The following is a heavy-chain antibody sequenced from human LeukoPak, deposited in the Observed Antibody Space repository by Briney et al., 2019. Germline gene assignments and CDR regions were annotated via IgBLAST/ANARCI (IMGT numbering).Heavy chain of an antibody. CDR1: GYTFTSYY. CDR2: INPSGGST. J-gene: IGHJ4*02. CDR3: ASQVLTDYYFDS. Sequence: ASVKVSCKASGYTFTSYYMHWVRQAPGQGLEWMGIINPSGGSTSYAQKFQGRVTMTSDTSISTAYVELSRLRSDDTAVYYCASQVLTDYYFDSWGQGTLLTVSS. D-gene: IGHD2-21*02. V-gene: IGHV1-46*01.